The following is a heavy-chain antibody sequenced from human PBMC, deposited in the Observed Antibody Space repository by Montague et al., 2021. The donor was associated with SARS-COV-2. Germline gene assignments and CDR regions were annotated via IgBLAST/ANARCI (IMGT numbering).Heavy chain of an antibody. Sequence: SETLSLTCTVSGYSISSGYYWCWIRQPPGKGLEWIGSIYHSGSTYYNPSLKSRVTISVDTSKNQFSLKLLSSVTAADTAVYYCARGRRSWLQLNNWFDPWGQGTLVTVSS. CDR2: IYHSGST. J-gene: IGHJ5*02. V-gene: IGHV4-38-2*02. CDR3: ARGRRSWLQLNNWFDP. CDR1: GYSISSGYY. D-gene: IGHD5-24*01.